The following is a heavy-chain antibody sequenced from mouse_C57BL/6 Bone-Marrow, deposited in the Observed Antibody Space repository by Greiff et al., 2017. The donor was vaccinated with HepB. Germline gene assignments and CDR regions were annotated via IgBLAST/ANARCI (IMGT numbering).Heavy chain of an antibody. D-gene: IGHD2-1*01. CDR1: GYTFTSYW. V-gene: IGHV1-72*01. CDR3: ARKDGTDHYDAMDY. J-gene: IGHJ4*01. CDR2: IDPNSGGT. Sequence: QVQLQQPGAELVKPGASVKLSCKASGYTFTSYWMHWVKQRPGRGLEWIGRIDPNSGGTKYNEKFKSKATLTVDKPSSTAYMQLSSLTSEDSAVYYCARKDGTDHYDAMDYWGQGTSVTVSS.